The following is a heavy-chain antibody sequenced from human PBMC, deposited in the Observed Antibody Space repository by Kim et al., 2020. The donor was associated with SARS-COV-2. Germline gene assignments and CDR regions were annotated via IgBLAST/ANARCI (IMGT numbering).Heavy chain of an antibody. CDR1: GGSISSSSYY. Sequence: SETLSLTCTVSGGSISSSSYYWGWIRQPPGKGLEWIGSIYYSGSTYYNPSLKSRVTISVDTSKNQFSLKLSSVTAADTAVYYCARHHVNEDYGDYIDYWGQGTLVTVSS. J-gene: IGHJ4*02. CDR2: IYYSGST. D-gene: IGHD4-17*01. V-gene: IGHV4-39*01. CDR3: ARHHVNEDYGDYIDY.